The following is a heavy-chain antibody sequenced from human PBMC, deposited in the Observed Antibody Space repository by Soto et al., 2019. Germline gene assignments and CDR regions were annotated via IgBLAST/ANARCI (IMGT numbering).Heavy chain of an antibody. J-gene: IGHJ5*02. CDR2: MNPKSGET. V-gene: IGHV1-8*01. Sequence: VKVSCKASGYTFTSNDIYWMRQATGQGLECMGWMNPKSGETRYAPKFQDRVIMTTNTSIYTAYLELTRLTSADTAVYYCARGRPGGGVKRSWFDPWGQGTLVTVSS. CDR3: ARGRPGGGVKRSWFDP. D-gene: IGHD2-8*02. CDR1: GYTFTSND.